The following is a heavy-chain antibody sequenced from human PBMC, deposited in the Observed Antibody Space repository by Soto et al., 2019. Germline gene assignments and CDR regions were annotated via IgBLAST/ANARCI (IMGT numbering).Heavy chain of an antibody. V-gene: IGHV1-69*13. CDR2: IIPIFGTA. CDR3: ARILDAIRYFDWSTNYYYYGMDV. D-gene: IGHD3-9*01. J-gene: IGHJ6*02. CDR1: GGTFSSYA. Sequence: SVKVSCKASGGTFSSYAISWVRQAPGQGLEWMGGIIPIFGTANYAQKFQGRVTITADESTSTAYMELSSLRSEDTAVYYCARILDAIRYFDWSTNYYYYGMDVWGQGTTVTVSS.